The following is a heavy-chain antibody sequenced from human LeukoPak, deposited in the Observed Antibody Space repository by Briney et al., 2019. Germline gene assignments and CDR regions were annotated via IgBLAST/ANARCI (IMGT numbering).Heavy chain of an antibody. CDR1: RYTFTGYY. Sequence: ASVKVSCKASRYTFTGYYMHWVRQAPGQGLEWMGWINPNSGVTDYAQNFQGRVTMTRDTSISTAYVGVSRLRSDDTAVYYCARGTGEGYTYGRYYFDYWGQGTLVTVSS. CDR2: INPNSGVT. V-gene: IGHV1-2*02. J-gene: IGHJ4*02. D-gene: IGHD5-18*01. CDR3: ARGTGEGYTYGRYYFDY.